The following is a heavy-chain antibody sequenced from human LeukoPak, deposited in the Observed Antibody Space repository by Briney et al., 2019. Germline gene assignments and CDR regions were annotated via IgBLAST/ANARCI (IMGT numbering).Heavy chain of an antibody. Sequence: GGSLRLSCAASGFTFTTYAMSWVRQAPGKGLEWVSSVSDTGDGTYYADSVKGRFTISRDNSKNTLYLHMYSLRADDTAVYYCAQGGGSGFDNWGQGTLVTVSS. CDR1: GFTFTTYA. CDR2: VSDTGDGT. CDR3: AQGGGSGFDN. D-gene: IGHD3-10*01. J-gene: IGHJ4*02. V-gene: IGHV3-23*01.